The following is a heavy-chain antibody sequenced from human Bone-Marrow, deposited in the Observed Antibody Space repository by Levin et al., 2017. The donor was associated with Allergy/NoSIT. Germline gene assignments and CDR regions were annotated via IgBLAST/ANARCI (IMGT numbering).Heavy chain of an antibody. D-gene: IGHD3-10*01. CDR2: INPNTGGT. Sequence: PAASVKVSCKASGYTFTGYYMHWVRQAPGQGLEWMGWINPNTGGTNYAQKFQGRVTMTRDTSISTAFMELSRLTSDDTAVYYCARGVNIYGSGRDWFDPWGQGTLVTVSS. V-gene: IGHV1-2*02. J-gene: IGHJ5*02. CDR3: ARGVNIYGSGRDWFDP. CDR1: GYTFTGYY.